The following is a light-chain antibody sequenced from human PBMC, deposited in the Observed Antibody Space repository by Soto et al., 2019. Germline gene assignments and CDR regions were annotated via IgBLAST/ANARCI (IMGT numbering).Light chain of an antibody. V-gene: IGKV3-20*01. CDR2: GAS. Sequence: DIVFTHSPGPLSLSPGERATLSCRASQSVSNNYLAWYQQKPGQAPRLLIYGASNRATGIPDRFSGSGSGTDFTLTINSLQPEDFATYYCQQAYSFPITFGQGTRLEI. J-gene: IGKJ5*01. CDR3: QQAYSFPIT. CDR1: QSVSNNY.